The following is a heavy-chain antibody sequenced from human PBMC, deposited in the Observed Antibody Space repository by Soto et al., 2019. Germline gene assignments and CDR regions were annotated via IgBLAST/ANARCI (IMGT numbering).Heavy chain of an antibody. CDR3: ATVHNTSRSFNF. CDR2: TGLSGRTT. D-gene: IGHD1-20*01. Sequence: GGSLRLSCVASVLTFSVSAMTLVRQAPGKGLEWVSTTGLSGRTTYYGDSVKGRFTVSRDNSKNTLELQMSSLRAEDTAVYYCATVHNTSRSFNFWGRGTMVTVSS. V-gene: IGHV3-23*01. CDR1: VLTFSVSA. J-gene: IGHJ4*02.